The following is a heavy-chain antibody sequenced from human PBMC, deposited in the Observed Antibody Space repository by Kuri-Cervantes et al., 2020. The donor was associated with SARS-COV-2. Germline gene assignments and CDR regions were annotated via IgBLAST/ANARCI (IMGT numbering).Heavy chain of an antibody. Sequence: GESLKISCAASGFTFSSYAMSWVRQAPGKGLEWVSAISGSGGSIYYADSVKGRFTISRDNAKNSLYLQMNSLRAEDTAVYYCARDQGDLYYYYYMDVWGKGTTVTVSS. J-gene: IGHJ6*03. CDR2: ISGSGGSI. D-gene: IGHD3-16*01. V-gene: IGHV3-23*01. CDR3: ARDQGDLYYYYYMDV. CDR1: GFTFSSYA.